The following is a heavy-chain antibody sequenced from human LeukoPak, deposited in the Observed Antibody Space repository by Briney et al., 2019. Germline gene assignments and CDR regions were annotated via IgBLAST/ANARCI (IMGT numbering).Heavy chain of an antibody. Sequence: GGSLRLSCAASEFTVSSNYMSWVRQAPGKGLEWVSVIYSGGSTYYADSVKGRFTISRDNSKNTLYLQMNSLRAEDTAVYYCARGTVGGSYFDYWGQGTLVTVSS. D-gene: IGHD1-26*01. CDR2: IYSGGST. J-gene: IGHJ4*02. CDR1: EFTVSSNY. CDR3: ARGTVGGSYFDY. V-gene: IGHV3-53*01.